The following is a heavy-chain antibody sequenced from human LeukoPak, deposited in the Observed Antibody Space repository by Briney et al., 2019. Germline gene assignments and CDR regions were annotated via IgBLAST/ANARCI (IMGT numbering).Heavy chain of an antibody. V-gene: IGHV1-18*01. CDR1: GYTFSNYN. CDR3: ARDKVTMVRGGTIDY. Sequence: ASVKVSCKTSGYTFSNYNIAWVRQAPGHGLEWMGWISTYNGDANYAQKLQGRVTMTTDTSTSTAYMELRSLRSDDTAVYYCARDKVTMVRGGTIDYWGQGTLVTVSS. D-gene: IGHD3-10*01. J-gene: IGHJ4*02. CDR2: ISTYNGDA.